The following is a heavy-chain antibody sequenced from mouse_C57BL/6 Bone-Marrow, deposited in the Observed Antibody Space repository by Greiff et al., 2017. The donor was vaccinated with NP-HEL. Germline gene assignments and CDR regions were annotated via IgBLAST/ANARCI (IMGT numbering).Heavy chain of an antibody. CDR2: IYPRSGNT. J-gene: IGHJ2*01. D-gene: IGHD1-1*01. CDR1: GYTFTSYG. Sequence: VQVVESGAELARPGASVKLSCKASGYTFTSYGISWVKQRTGQGIEWIGEIYPRSGNTYYNEKFKGKATLTADKSSSTAYMELRSLTSEDSAVYFCARRYYGSKGDYWGQGTTLTVSS. V-gene: IGHV1-81*01. CDR3: ARRYYGSKGDY.